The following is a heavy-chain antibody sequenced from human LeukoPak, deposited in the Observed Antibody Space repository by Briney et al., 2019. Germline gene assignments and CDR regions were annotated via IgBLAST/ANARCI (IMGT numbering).Heavy chain of an antibody. CDR3: ARIQGSGWYLDY. Sequence: SGPALVKPSQTLTLTCTFSGFSLSTSGMCVSWIRQPPGKALEWLALIDWDDDKYYSTSLKTRLTISKDTSKNQVVLTMTNMDPVDTATYYCARIQGSGWYLDYWGQGTLVTVSS. V-gene: IGHV2-70*01. CDR2: IDWDDDK. J-gene: IGHJ4*02. D-gene: IGHD6-19*01. CDR1: GFSLSTSGMC.